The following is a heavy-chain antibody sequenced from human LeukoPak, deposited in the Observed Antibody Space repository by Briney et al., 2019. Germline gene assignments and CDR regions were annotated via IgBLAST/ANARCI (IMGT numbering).Heavy chain of an antibody. Sequence: GGSLRLSCAASGFTFSSYAMHWVRQAPGKGLEWVAVISYDGSNKYYADSVKGRFTISRDNSKNTLYLQMNSLRAEDTAVYYCAREFPDYYDSSGFTRTRFDYWGQGTLVTVSS. CDR1: GFTFSSYA. J-gene: IGHJ4*02. D-gene: IGHD3-22*01. CDR3: AREFPDYYDSSGFTRTRFDY. V-gene: IGHV3-30-3*01. CDR2: ISYDGSNK.